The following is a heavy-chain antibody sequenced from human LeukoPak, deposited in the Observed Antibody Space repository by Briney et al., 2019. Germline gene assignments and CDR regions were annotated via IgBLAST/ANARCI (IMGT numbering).Heavy chain of an antibody. CDR3: ARDRWYYGSGNDY. Sequence: GGSLRLSCAASGFTFSSYSMNWVRKAPGKGLEWVSYISSSSSTIYYADSVKGRFTISRDNAKNSLYLQMNSLRAEDTAVYYCARDRWYYGSGNDYWGQGTLVTVSS. V-gene: IGHV3-48*04. J-gene: IGHJ4*02. CDR2: ISSSSSTI. CDR1: GFTFSSYS. D-gene: IGHD3-10*01.